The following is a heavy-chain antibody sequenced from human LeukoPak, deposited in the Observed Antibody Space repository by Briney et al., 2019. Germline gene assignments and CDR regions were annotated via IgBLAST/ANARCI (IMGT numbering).Heavy chain of an antibody. D-gene: IGHD2-2*01. CDR3: ANLVVPAASFDY. CDR2: IRSKANSYAT. Sequence: GGSLRLSCAASGFTFSGSAMHWVRQASGKGLEWVGRIRSKANSYATAYAASVKGRFTISRDDSKNTAYLQMNSLKTEDTAVYYCANLVVPAASFDYWGQGTLVTVSS. CDR1: GFTFSGSA. V-gene: IGHV3-73*01. J-gene: IGHJ4*02.